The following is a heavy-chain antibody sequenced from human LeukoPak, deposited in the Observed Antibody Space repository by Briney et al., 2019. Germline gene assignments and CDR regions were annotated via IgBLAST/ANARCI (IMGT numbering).Heavy chain of an antibody. CDR1: GFTFSSYE. CDR3: ATDIVATKYFDY. CDR2: IKQDGSEK. J-gene: IGHJ4*02. Sequence: GGSLRLSCAASGFTFSSYEMNWVRQAPGKGLEWVANIKQDGSEKYYVDSVKGRFTISRDNAKNSLYLQMNSLRAEDTAVYYCATDIVATKYFDYWGQGTLVTVSS. V-gene: IGHV3-7*01. D-gene: IGHD5-12*01.